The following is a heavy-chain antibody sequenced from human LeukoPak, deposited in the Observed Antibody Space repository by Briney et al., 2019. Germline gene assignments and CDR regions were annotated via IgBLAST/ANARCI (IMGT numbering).Heavy chain of an antibody. D-gene: IGHD6-6*01. V-gene: IGHV1-46*01. Sequence: ASVKVSCKASGYTFTNYYMHWVRQAPGQGLEWMGIINPSGGSTSYAQKFQGRLTMTRDTSTSTVYMELSSLRSEDTVVYYCALAARYYYYGMDVWGQGTTVTVSS. CDR1: GYTFTNYY. CDR2: INPSGGST. J-gene: IGHJ6*02. CDR3: ALAARYYYYGMDV.